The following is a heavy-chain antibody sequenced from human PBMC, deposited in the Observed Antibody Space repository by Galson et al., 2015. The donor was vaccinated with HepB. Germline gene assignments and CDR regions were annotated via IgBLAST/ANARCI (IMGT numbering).Heavy chain of an antibody. V-gene: IGHV6-1*01. D-gene: IGHD2-15*01. CDR1: GDSVSSNSAA. CDR2: AYYRAKGYN. Sequence: CAISGDSVSSNSAAWYWIRQSPSRGLEWLGRAYYRAKGYNDYAVSVRGRITINPDTSKNQFSLHLNFVTPEDTAVYYCARVAGTIYYYGMDVWGQGTTVTVSS. CDR3: ARVAGTIYYYGMDV. J-gene: IGHJ6*02.